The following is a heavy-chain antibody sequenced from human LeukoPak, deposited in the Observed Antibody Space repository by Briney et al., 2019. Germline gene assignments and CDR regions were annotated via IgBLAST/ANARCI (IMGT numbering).Heavy chain of an antibody. J-gene: IGHJ4*02. D-gene: IGHD1-14*01. V-gene: IGHV4-59*01. CDR1: GGSISSYY. Sequence: SETLSLTCTVSGGSISSYYWSWIRQPPGKGLERIGYIYYSGSTNYNPSLKSRVTISVDTSKNQFSLKLSSVTAADTAVYYCARAPSRGPNLRIFDYWGQGTLVTVSS. CDR2: IYYSGST. CDR3: ARAPSRGPNLRIFDY.